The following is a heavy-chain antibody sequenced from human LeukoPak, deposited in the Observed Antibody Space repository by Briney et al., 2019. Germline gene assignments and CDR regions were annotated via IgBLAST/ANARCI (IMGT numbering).Heavy chain of an antibody. CDR2: ISPTGSDR. CDR1: GLPFCTFG. Sequence: TGGSLRLSCTASGLPFCTFGFNWVRESPGKALEWVASISPTGSDRYHADSIKGRFTITRDNANNILYLQMNGLRAEDTAVYYCATETNGRHYDYWGQGTLLTVSS. J-gene: IGHJ4*02. CDR3: ATETNGRHYDY. D-gene: IGHD1-14*01. V-gene: IGHV3-21*06.